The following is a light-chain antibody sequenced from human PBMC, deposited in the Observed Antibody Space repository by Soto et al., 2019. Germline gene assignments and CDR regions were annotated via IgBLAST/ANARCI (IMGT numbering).Light chain of an antibody. V-gene: IGKV3-15*01. CDR2: GAS. CDR1: QSFSSN. CDR3: QQYHNWPQT. Sequence: EIVMTQSPATLSVSPGERATLSCRASQSFSSNLAWYQQKPGQAPMLLIYGASTRATGIPARFSGSGSGTEFTLTISSLQSEDFAVYYCQQYHNWPQTFGQGTKVEIK. J-gene: IGKJ1*01.